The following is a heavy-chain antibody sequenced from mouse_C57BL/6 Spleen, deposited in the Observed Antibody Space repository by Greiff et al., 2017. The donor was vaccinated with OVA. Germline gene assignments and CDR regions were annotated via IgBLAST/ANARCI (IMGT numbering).Heavy chain of an antibody. CDR3: AREANWDYFDY. D-gene: IGHD4-1*01. CDR1: GFNIQNTY. J-gene: IGHJ2*01. Sequence: EVQLQQSVAELVRPGASVKLSCTASGFNIQNTYMHWVKQRPEQGLEWIGRIDPANGNTKYAPKFQGKATITADTSSNTAYLQLSSLTSEDTAIYYCAREANWDYFDYWGQGTTLTVSS. CDR2: IDPANGNT. V-gene: IGHV14-3*01.